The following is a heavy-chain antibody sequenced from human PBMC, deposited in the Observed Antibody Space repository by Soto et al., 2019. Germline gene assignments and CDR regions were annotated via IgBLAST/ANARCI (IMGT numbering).Heavy chain of an antibody. CDR2: IDPSDSYT. Sequence: GESLKISCKGSGYSFTSYWISWVRQMPGKGLEWMGRIDPSDSYTNYSPSFQGHVTISADKSISTAYLQWSSLKASDTAMYYCARLGITMVRGVISSDYWGQGTLVTVSS. CDR1: GYSFTSYW. J-gene: IGHJ4*02. V-gene: IGHV5-10-1*01. CDR3: ARLGITMVRGVISSDY. D-gene: IGHD3-10*01.